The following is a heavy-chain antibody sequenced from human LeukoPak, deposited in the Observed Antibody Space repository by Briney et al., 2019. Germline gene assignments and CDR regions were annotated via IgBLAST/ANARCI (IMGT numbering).Heavy chain of an antibody. V-gene: IGHV3-48*04. CDR3: AREIAVVTASSWFGP. J-gene: IGHJ5*02. CDR1: GFTFSSYS. CDR2: ISSSGSTI. D-gene: IGHD2-21*02. Sequence: PGGSLRLSCAASGFTFSSYSMNWVRQAPGKGLEWVSYISSSGSTIYYADSVKGRFTISRDNAKNSLYLQMNSLRAEDTAVYYCAREIAVVTASSWFGPWGQGTLVTVSS.